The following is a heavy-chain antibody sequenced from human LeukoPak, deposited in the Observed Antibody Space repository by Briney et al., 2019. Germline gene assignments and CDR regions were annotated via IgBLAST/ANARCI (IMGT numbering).Heavy chain of an antibody. J-gene: IGHJ4*02. CDR1: GFTFSSYG. D-gene: IGHD1-1*01. V-gene: IGHV3-30*02. Sequence: SGGSLRLSCAASGFTFSSYGMHWVRQAPGKGLEWVAFIRYDGSNKYCADSVKGRFTISRDNSKNTLYLQMNSLRAEDTAVYYCAKEGYNWNDGEYWGQGTLVTVSS. CDR2: IRYDGSNK. CDR3: AKEGYNWNDGEY.